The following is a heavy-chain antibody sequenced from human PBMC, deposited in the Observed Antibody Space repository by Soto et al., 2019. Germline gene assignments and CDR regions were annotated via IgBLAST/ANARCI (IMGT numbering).Heavy chain of an antibody. Sequence: GASVKVSCKASGGTFSRYALNWVLQAPGQGPEWMGGIVPMFGKANYAQKFQGRVTITADESTSTAYMELSSLRSEDTAMYYCARGLDYDSSAFYFFFWGQGTLVTVSS. CDR2: IVPMFGKA. V-gene: IGHV1-69*13. CDR3: ARGLDYDSSAFYFFF. CDR1: GGTFSRYA. D-gene: IGHD3-22*01. J-gene: IGHJ4*02.